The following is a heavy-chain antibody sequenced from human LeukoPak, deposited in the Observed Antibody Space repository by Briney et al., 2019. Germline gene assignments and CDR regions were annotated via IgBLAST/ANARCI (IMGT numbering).Heavy chain of an antibody. CDR3: ARGSGRKKVGYYYYYMDV. D-gene: IGHD3-10*01. CDR2: IYYNGNT. Sequence: PSETLSLTCTVSVGSIGRSSYYWGWIRQPPGKGLEWIGNIYYNGNTDYNPSLKSRVTISVDTSKNQFSLKLSSVTAADTAVYYCARGSGRKKVGYYYYYMDVWGKGTTVTVSS. CDR1: VGSIGRSSYY. V-gene: IGHV4-39*07. J-gene: IGHJ6*03.